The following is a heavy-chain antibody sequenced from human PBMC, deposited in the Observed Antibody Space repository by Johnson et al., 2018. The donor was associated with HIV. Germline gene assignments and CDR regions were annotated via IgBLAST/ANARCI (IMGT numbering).Heavy chain of an antibody. J-gene: IGHJ3*02. Sequence: QVQLVESGGGLVQPGGSLRLSCAASGFTFSSYGLHWVRQAPGKGLEWVAVISYDGSNKYYADSVKGRFTISRDNSKNTLYLQMNSLRAEDTAVYYCAREYYYDSSGYNAFDIWGQGTMVTVSS. CDR3: AREYYYDSSGYNAFDI. CDR2: ISYDGSNK. D-gene: IGHD3-22*01. V-gene: IGHV3-30*03. CDR1: GFTFSSYG.